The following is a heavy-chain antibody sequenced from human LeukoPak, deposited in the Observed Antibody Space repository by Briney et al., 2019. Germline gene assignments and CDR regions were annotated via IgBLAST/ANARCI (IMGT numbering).Heavy chain of an antibody. V-gene: IGHV3-48*01. CDR3: ARNRDWYLPFDY. Sequence: GGSLRLSCAASRFTFSNYGVNWVRQAPGKGLEWVSYINSRSSTIYYADSVRGRFTISRDNSKNTLYLQMNSLRAEDTAVYYCARNRDWYLPFDYWGQGTLVTVSS. D-gene: IGHD3-9*01. J-gene: IGHJ4*02. CDR1: RFTFSNYG. CDR2: INSRSSTI.